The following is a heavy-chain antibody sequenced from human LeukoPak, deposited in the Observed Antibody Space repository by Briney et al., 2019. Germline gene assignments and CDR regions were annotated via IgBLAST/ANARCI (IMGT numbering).Heavy chain of an antibody. V-gene: IGHV3-23*01. CDR2: ISGSGGST. CDR1: GFTFSSYA. J-gene: IGHJ4*02. Sequence: HSGGSLRLSCAASGFTFSSYAMSWVRQAPGKGLEWVSAISGSGGSTYYADSVKGRFTISRDNSKNTLYLQMNSLRAEDTAVYYCAKDSSGHSYYFDYWGQGTLVTVSS. D-gene: IGHD3-22*01. CDR3: AKDSSGHSYYFDY.